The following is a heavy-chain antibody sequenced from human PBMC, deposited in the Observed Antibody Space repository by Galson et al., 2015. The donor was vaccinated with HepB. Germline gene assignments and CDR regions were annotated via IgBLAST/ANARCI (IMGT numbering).Heavy chain of an antibody. V-gene: IGHV4-39*07. J-gene: IGHJ4*02. D-gene: IGHD6-19*01. CDR1: GGSISSSSYY. CDR3: ARVTFHGFGRWQWLVRGALFDY. Sequence: SETLSLTCTVSGGSISSSSYYWGWIRQPPGKGLEWIGSIYYSGSTYYNPSLKSRVTISVDTSKNQFSLKLSSVTAADTAVYYCARVTFHGFGRWQWLVRGALFDYWGQGTLVTVSS. CDR2: IYYSGST.